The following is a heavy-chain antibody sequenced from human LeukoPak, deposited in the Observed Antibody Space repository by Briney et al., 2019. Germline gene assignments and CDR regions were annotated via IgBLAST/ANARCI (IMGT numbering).Heavy chain of an antibody. CDR2: ISYSGST. CDR3: ARGGSGYALNWFDP. V-gene: IGHV4-59*01. Sequence: SETLSLTCTVSGGSIGSYYWSWIRQPPGKGLEWIGHISYSGSTNYNPSLKSRVTISVDTSKNQFSLKLSSVTAADTAVYCCARGGSGYALNWFDPWGQGTLVTVSS. CDR1: GGSIGSYY. D-gene: IGHD5-12*01. J-gene: IGHJ5*02.